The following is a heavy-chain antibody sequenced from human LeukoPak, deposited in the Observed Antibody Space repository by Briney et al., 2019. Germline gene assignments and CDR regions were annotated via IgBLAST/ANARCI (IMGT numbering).Heavy chain of an antibody. CDR1: GFTFSSYA. CDR3: AKAIVLTTLSSFDY. D-gene: IGHD4/OR15-4a*01. CDR2: ISGSGGST. Sequence: GGSLRLSCAASGFTFSSYAMSWVRQAPGKGLEWVSAISGSGGSTYYAVSVKGRFTISRDNSKNTLYLQMNSLRAEDTAVYYCAKAIVLTTLSSFDYWGQGTLVTVSS. V-gene: IGHV3-23*01. J-gene: IGHJ4*02.